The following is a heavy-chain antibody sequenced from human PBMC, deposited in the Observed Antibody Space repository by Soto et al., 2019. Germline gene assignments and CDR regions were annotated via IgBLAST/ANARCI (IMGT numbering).Heavy chain of an antibody. Sequence: SETLSLTCTVSGGSISIYYWSWIWQPPGKGLEWIGYIYYSGSTNYNPSLKSRVTISVDTSKNQFSLKLSSVTAADTAVYYCARVGSSSRYYYYYMDVWGKGTTVTVSS. J-gene: IGHJ6*03. D-gene: IGHD6-13*01. V-gene: IGHV4-59*01. CDR1: GGSISIYY. CDR2: IYYSGST. CDR3: ARVGSSSRYYYYYMDV.